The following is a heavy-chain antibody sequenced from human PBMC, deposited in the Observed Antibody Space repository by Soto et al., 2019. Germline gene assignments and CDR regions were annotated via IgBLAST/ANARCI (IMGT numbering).Heavy chain of an antibody. J-gene: IGHJ3*02. Sequence: LRLSCAASGFTFSSYDMHWVRQSTGKCLEWVSAIGTAGDTYYPGSVKGRFTISRENAKNSLYLQMNSLRAGDTAVYYCARSAPNDFWSGSAHDAFDIWGQGTMVTVSS. CDR2: IGTAGDT. CDR1: GFTFSSYD. D-gene: IGHD3-3*01. V-gene: IGHV3-13*01. CDR3: ARSAPNDFWSGSAHDAFDI.